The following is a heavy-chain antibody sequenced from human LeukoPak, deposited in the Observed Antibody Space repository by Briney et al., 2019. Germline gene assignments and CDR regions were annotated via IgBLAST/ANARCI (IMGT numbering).Heavy chain of an antibody. V-gene: IGHV3-48*04. CDR3: ARSPRISRGYSYGFCDY. J-gene: IGHJ4*02. Sequence: GGSLRLSCAASGFTLSRYNMNWIRQAPGKGLEWVSYISSSGSTIYYADSVKGRFTISRDNAKNSLYLQMNSLRAEDTAVYYCARSPRISRGYSYGFCDYWGQGTLVTVSS. D-gene: IGHD5-18*01. CDR1: GFTLSRYN. CDR2: ISSSGSTI.